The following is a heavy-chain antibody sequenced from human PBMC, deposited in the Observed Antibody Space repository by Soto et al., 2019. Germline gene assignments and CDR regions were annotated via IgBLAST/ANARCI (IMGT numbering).Heavy chain of an antibody. Sequence: QVQLQQWGAGLLKPSETLSLTCAVYGGFVSSGSYYWSWIRQPPGKGLEWIGEMSHSGGTHFNPSLKSRVTIAVDQSKNQCSLKMSSVTAADTALYYCARVERGTATTVVDAFDIWGPGTMVTVSS. J-gene: IGHJ3*02. CDR1: GGFVSSGSYY. V-gene: IGHV4-34*01. D-gene: IGHD1-1*01. CDR2: MSHSGGT. CDR3: ARVERGTATTVVDAFDI.